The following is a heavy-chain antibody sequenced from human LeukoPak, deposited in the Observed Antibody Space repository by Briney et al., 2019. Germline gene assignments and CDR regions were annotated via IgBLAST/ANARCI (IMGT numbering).Heavy chain of an antibody. CDR2: THYTGGT. V-gene: IGHV4-59*02. Sequence: SETLSLTCTVSGGSVSSFYWNWIRQSPGKGLEWIGYTHYTGGTKYNPSLKSRLTISVDTSKDQFSLKLSSVTAADTAVYYCARGRGERFLEWLLSAFDYWGQGTLVTVSS. J-gene: IGHJ4*02. CDR1: GGSVSSFY. D-gene: IGHD3-3*01. CDR3: ARGRGERFLEWLLSAFDY.